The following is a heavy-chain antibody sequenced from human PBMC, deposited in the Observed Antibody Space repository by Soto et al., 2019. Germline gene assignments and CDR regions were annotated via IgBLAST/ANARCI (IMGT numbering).Heavy chain of an antibody. D-gene: IGHD6-13*01. CDR2: INHSGST. Sequence: QVQLQQWGAGLLKPSETLSLTCAVYGGSFSGYYWSWIRQPPGKGLEWIGEINHSGSTNYNPSLKSRVTISVDTSKNHFSLKLSSVTAADRAVYYCASMPSSGAAGEMSDYWGQGTLVTVSS. CDR3: ASMPSSGAAGEMSDY. CDR1: GGSFSGYY. V-gene: IGHV4-34*01. J-gene: IGHJ4*02.